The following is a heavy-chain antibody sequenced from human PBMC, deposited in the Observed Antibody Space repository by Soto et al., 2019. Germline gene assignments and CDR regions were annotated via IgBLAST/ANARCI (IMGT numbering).Heavy chain of an antibody. J-gene: IGHJ4*02. CDR3: AREISLSAGSYFDY. D-gene: IGHD3-10*01. Sequence: PGGSVRLSGTASGFTFNTYNMNWDRQGPGKGLEGVSYISSSSYTIKYADSVEGRFTVSRDKGKKSLYLQMNSLRDEDTAVYFCAREISLSAGSYFDYWGQGTLVPVSS. CDR1: GFTFNTYN. CDR2: ISSSSYTI. V-gene: IGHV3-48*02.